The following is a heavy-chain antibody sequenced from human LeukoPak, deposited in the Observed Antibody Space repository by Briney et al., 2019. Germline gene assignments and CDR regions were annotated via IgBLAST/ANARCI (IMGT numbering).Heavy chain of an antibody. Sequence: GGTLSLSWAASGFTFSSFAMHWVRQAPGKGLEWVAVISYDGSNKYYADSVKGRFTISRDNSKNTLYLQMNSLRAEDTAVYYCARDLDSSSWWNYFDYWGQGTLVTVSS. J-gene: IGHJ4*02. CDR2: ISYDGSNK. D-gene: IGHD6-13*01. CDR1: GFTFSSFA. CDR3: ARDLDSSSWWNYFDY. V-gene: IGHV3-30-3*01.